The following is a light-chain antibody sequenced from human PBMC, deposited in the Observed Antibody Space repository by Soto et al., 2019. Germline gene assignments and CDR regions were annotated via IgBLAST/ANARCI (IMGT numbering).Light chain of an antibody. CDR3: LEISSALT. CDR2: LAS. Sequence: DIQMTQSPSSLSASLGERVTITCRASQSISRYLSWYQQKPGKAPKLLIYLASSLQSGVPSRFSGSGSGTDFTVTISSLQPEDLATYSCLEISSALTFGQGTRLEIK. V-gene: IGKV1-39*01. CDR1: QSISRY. J-gene: IGKJ5*01.